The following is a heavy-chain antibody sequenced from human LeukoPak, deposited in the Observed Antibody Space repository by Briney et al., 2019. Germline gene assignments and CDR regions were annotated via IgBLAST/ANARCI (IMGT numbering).Heavy chain of an antibody. J-gene: IGHJ4*02. CDR2: IYYSGST. V-gene: IGHV4-39*01. Sequence: SETLSLTCTVSGGSISSSSYYWGWIRQPPGKGLEWIGSIYYSGSTYYNPSLKSRVTISADTSKNQFSLKLSSVTVADTAVYYCASRSYTSGWTYWGQGTLVTVSS. CDR3: ASRSYTSGWTY. D-gene: IGHD6-19*01. CDR1: GGSISSSSYY.